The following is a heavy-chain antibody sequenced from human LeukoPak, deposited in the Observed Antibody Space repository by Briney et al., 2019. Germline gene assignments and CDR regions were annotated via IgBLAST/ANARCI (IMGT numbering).Heavy chain of an antibody. Sequence: SVKVSCKASGGTFSSYTISWVRQAPGQPLEWRGKIIPILGIANYAQKFQGRVTITADKSTSTAYMELSSLRSEDTAVYYGARPGMDSSSLGFAFDIWGQGTMVTVSS. D-gene: IGHD6-13*01. CDR2: IIPILGIA. CDR1: GGTFSSYT. CDR3: ARPGMDSSSLGFAFDI. J-gene: IGHJ3*02. V-gene: IGHV1-69*02.